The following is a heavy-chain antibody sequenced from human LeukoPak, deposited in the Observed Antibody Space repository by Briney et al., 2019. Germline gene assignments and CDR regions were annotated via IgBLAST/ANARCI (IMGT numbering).Heavy chain of an antibody. D-gene: IGHD2-2*01. J-gene: IGHJ3*02. CDR2: INPIFGIA. CDR3: AREGIVVVPAADRGAFDI. Sequence: SVKVSCKASGGTCSSYAISWVRQAPGQGLEWMGRINPIFGIANYAQKFQGRITITADKSTSTAYMELSSLRSEDTAVYYCAREGIVVVPAADRGAFDIWGPGTMVTVSS. V-gene: IGHV1-69*04. CDR1: GGTCSSYA.